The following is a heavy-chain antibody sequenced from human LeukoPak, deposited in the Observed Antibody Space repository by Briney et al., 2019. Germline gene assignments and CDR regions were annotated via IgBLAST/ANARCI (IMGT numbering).Heavy chain of an antibody. CDR2: ISDSGDYT. J-gene: IGHJ4*02. Sequence: GGSLRLSCAASGFTFCSYAMSWVRQAPGQGLEWVSVISDSGDYTSYADSVRGRFTISRDNSRNTLYQQMISLRPEDTALYYCAKVTSIGKYCTNGVCSPFDYWGQGTLVTVSS. CDR1: GFTFCSYA. V-gene: IGHV3-23*01. CDR3: AKVTSIGKYCTNGVCSPFDY. D-gene: IGHD2-8*01.